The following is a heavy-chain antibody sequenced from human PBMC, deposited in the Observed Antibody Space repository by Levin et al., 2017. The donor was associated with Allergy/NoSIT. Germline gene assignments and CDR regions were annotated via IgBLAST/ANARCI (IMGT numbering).Heavy chain of an antibody. CDR2: ISPNSGGT. CDR1: GYTFTDYY. Sequence: ASVKVSCKASGYTFTDYYIHWVRQAPGQGLEWMGWISPNSGGTKYAQKFQGGVTMTRDTSITTAYMELNGLTSDDTAVYYCVRNRAASDPNYFDYWGQGTLVTVSS. J-gene: IGHJ4*02. D-gene: IGHD6-13*01. V-gene: IGHV1-2*02. CDR3: VRNRAASDPNYFDY.